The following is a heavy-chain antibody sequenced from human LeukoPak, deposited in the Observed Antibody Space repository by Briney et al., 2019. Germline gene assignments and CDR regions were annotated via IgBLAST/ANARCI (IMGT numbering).Heavy chain of an antibody. V-gene: IGHV4-39*01. CDR2: IYYSGYTHSGYT. Sequence: SETLSLTCTVSGGSISSSGYYWGWIRQPPGKGLEWIGSIYYSGYTHSGYTYYNPSLKSRVTISVDTSKNQFSLKLTSVTAADTAVYYCYIAPRDGPFDPWGQGTLVTVSS. CDR1: GGSISSSGYY. J-gene: IGHJ5*02. D-gene: IGHD6-6*01. CDR3: YIAPRDGPFDP.